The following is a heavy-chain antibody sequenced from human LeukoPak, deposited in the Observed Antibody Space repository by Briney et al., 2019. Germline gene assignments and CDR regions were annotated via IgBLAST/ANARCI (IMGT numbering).Heavy chain of an antibody. CDR3: AVPGASGFVGNFWSGPLGF. Sequence: GASVEPSCCASRYSFTSHDMHWGRRAPGHRLEWRGVINPTTGTTTYPQKFQGRVTMNSDTSTSTVYMELSRMKSEDTAVYYCAVPGASGFVGNFWSGPLGFWGQGTLITVSS. D-gene: IGHD3-3*01. CDR1: RYSFTSHD. J-gene: IGHJ1*01. V-gene: IGHV1-46*01. CDR2: INPTTGTT.